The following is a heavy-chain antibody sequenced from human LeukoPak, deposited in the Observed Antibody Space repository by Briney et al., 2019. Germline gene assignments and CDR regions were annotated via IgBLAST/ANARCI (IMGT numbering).Heavy chain of an antibody. Sequence: SETLALTCAVDGGSFSGYYWSWIRQPPGKGLEWIGEINHSGSTNYNPSLKSRVTISVDTSKNQFSLKLSSVTAADTAVYYCARGPGWGYGYGAYFDYWGQGTLVTVSS. D-gene: IGHD5-18*01. CDR1: GGSFSGYY. CDR3: ARGPGWGYGYGAYFDY. V-gene: IGHV4-34*01. CDR2: INHSGST. J-gene: IGHJ4*02.